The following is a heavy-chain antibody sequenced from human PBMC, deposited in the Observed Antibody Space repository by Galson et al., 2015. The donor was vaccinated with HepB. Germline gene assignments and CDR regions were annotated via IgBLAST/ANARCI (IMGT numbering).Heavy chain of an antibody. D-gene: IGHD3-10*01. CDR3: ATRGGGRVAGDV. Sequence: ETLSLTCAVYGGSFSGYYWSWIRQPPGKGLEWIGEINHSGSTNYNPSLKSRVTISVDTSKNQFSLMLTSVTAADTAVYYCATRGGGRVAGDVWGQGTLVTVSS. J-gene: IGHJ4*02. CDR2: INHSGST. V-gene: IGHV4-34*01. CDR1: GGSFSGYY.